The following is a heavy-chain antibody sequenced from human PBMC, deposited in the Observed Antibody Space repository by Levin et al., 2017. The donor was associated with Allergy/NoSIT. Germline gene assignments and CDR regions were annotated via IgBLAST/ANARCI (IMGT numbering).Heavy chain of an antibody. V-gene: IGHV4-59*02. CDR1: GGSVSDFW. J-gene: IGHJ3*01. CDR2: ISNNGNT. Sequence: SETLSLTCTVSGGSVSDFWWRWIRQPPGKGLDHIGYISNNGNTNYNPSVRSRVTISTDTSKNQVSLELYSVTAADTAVYFCARGHYGNWGQGTMVTVSS. D-gene: IGHD3-10*01. CDR3: ARGHYGN.